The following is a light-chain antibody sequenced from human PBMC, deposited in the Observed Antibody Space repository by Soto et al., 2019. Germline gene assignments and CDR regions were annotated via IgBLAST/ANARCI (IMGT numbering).Light chain of an antibody. V-gene: IGKV1-5*03. Sequence: DIQMTQSPSTLSGSVGDRVTITSRASQTISSWLAWYQQKPGKAPKLLIYKASTLKSGVPSRFSGSGSGTEFTLTISSLQPDDFATYYCQHYNSYSEAFGQGTNVDNK. CDR2: KAS. CDR1: QTISSW. CDR3: QHYNSYSEA. J-gene: IGKJ1*01.